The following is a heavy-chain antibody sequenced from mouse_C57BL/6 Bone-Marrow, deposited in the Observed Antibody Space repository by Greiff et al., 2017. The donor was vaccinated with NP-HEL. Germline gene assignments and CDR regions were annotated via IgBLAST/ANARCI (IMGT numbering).Heavy chain of an antibody. V-gene: IGHV1-82*01. CDR1: GYAFSSSW. CDR2: IYPGDGDT. J-gene: IGHJ2*01. D-gene: IGHD4-1*01. CDR3: AREENWDVDY. Sequence: QVQLKESGPELVKPGASVKISCKASGYAFSSSWMNWVKQRPGKGLEWIGRIYPGDGDTNYNGKFKGKATLTADKSSSTAYMQLSSLTSEDSAVYFCAREENWDVDYWGQGTTLTVSS.